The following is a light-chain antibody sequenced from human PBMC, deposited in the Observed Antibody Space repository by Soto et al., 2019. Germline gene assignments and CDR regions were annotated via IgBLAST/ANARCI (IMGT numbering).Light chain of an antibody. J-gene: IGKJ1*01. Sequence: DIQMTQSPSSLSSSVGDRVTSSXRASDGIIIYLDWYQQKPGXAPKXXXYEXSSLQSGVPSRLSGSGSGTDFTLTITSLQPEDFATYYCQQSYNTPRTFGQGTKVDIK. CDR2: EXS. CDR3: QQSYNTPRT. CDR1: DGIIIY. V-gene: IGKV1-39*01.